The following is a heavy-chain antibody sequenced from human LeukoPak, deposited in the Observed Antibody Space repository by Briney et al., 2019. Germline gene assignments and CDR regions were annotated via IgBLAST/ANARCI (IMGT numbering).Heavy chain of an antibody. D-gene: IGHD5-18*01. Sequence: ASVKVSCKASGYTFTGYYMHWVRQAPGQGLEWMGRINPNSGCTNYAQKFQGRVTMTSDTYISTAYMELSRLRSDDTAVYYCARSTIQLWLPDYWGQGTLVTVSS. CDR3: ARSTIQLWLPDY. V-gene: IGHV1-2*06. CDR1: GYTFTGYY. CDR2: INPNSGCT. J-gene: IGHJ4*02.